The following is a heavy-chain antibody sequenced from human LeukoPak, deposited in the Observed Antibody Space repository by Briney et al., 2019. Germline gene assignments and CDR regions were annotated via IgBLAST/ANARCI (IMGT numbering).Heavy chain of an antibody. Sequence: SGGSLRLSCAASGFTFSSYAMSWVRQAPGKGLEWVSAISGSGGSTYYADSVKGRFTISRDNSKNTLYLQMNSMRAEDTAVYYFAKESDYSNGDNWFDPWGQGTLVTVSS. D-gene: IGHD4-11*01. CDR2: ISGSGGST. CDR1: GFTFSSYA. V-gene: IGHV3-23*01. CDR3: AKESDYSNGDNWFDP. J-gene: IGHJ5*02.